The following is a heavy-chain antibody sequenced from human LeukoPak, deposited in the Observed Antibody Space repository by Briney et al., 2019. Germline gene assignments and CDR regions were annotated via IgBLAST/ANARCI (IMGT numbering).Heavy chain of an antibody. D-gene: IGHD3-10*01. CDR1: GGSFSGYY. CDR3: AREYGSGSYYTGVDY. Sequence: PSETLSLTCAVYGGSFSGYYWSWIRQPPGKGLEWIGEINHSGSTNYNPSLKSRVTISVDASKNQSSLKLSSVTAADTAVYYCAREYGSGSYYTGVDYWGQGTLVTVSS. V-gene: IGHV4-34*01. CDR2: INHSGST. J-gene: IGHJ4*02.